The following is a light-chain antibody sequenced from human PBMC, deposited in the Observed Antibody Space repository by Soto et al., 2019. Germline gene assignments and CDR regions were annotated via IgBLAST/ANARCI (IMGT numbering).Light chain of an antibody. V-gene: IGLV2-11*01. CDR3: CSYAGSYTLV. J-gene: IGLJ1*01. CDR1: NSDVGAYRF. CDR2: DVN. Sequence: QSALAQPASVSGSPGQSITISCTGTNSDVGAYRFVFWYQQHPGKAPKLMIYDVNKRPSGVPDRFSGSKSGNTASLTISGLQAEDEADYYCCSYAGSYTLVFGAGTK.